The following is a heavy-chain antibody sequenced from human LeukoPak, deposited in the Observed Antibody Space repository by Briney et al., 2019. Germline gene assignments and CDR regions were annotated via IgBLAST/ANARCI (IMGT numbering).Heavy chain of an antibody. J-gene: IGHJ4*02. CDR1: GFTFSSYA. CDR3: AAGPYGGNTPFDY. D-gene: IGHD4-23*01. V-gene: IGHV3-23*01. Sequence: GGSLRLSCAASGFTFSSYAMSWVRQAPGRGLEWVSSLSPSGASTYYADSVKGRFTISRDNSKNTLYLQMTNLRAEDTALYYCAAGPYGGNTPFDYGGQGTLVTISS. CDR2: LSPSGAST.